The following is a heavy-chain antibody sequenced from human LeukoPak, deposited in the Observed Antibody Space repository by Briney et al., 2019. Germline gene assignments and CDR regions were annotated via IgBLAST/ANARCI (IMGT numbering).Heavy chain of an antibody. CDR1: GFTFDDYT. Sequence: GGSLRLSCAASGFTFDDYTMHWVRQAPGKGPEWVSLISWDGGSTYHADSVKGRFTISRDNSKNSLYLQMNSLRTEDTALYYCAKGPGGTTPYFDYWGQGTLVTVSS. V-gene: IGHV3-43*01. D-gene: IGHD2-2*01. CDR2: ISWDGGST. CDR3: AKGPGGTTPYFDY. J-gene: IGHJ4*02.